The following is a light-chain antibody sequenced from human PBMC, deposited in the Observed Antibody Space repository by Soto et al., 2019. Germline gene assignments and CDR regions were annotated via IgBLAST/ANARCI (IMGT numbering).Light chain of an antibody. CDR3: QQYGSSLIT. V-gene: IGKV3-20*01. J-gene: IGKJ5*01. CDR2: GAS. CDR1: QSVSG. Sequence: EIVLTQSPGTLSLSPGARATLSRRASQSVSGMAWYKHIRGQAPRLFSYGASTRASGIPDRFSGSGSGTDFTLTINRLEPEDFSVYYCQQYGSSLITFGQGTRLEIK.